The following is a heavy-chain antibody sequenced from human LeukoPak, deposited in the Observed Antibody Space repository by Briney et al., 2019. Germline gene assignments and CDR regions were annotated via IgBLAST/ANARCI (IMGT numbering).Heavy chain of an antibody. J-gene: IGHJ5*02. CDR3: ARRPPWSVVVPAASFDP. Sequence: SETLSLTCTVSGGSISSYYWSWIRQPPGKGLEWIGYIYYSGSTNYNPSLKSRVTISVDTSKNQFSLKLSSVTAADTAVYYCARRPPWSVVVPAASFDPWGQGTLVTVSS. CDR2: IYYSGST. D-gene: IGHD2-2*01. V-gene: IGHV4-59*12. CDR1: GGSISSYY.